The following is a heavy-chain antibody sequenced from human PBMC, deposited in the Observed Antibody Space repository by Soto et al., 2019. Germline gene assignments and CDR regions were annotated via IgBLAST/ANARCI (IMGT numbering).Heavy chain of an antibody. V-gene: IGHV3-23*01. CDR2: ISGSGGST. CDR1: GFTFSSYA. Sequence: EVQLLESGGGLVQPGGSLRLSCAASGFTFSSYAMSWVRQAPGKGLEWVSAISGSGGSTYYADSVKGRFTISRDNSKNTLYLQMNSLRAEDTAVYYCAKDRSGYYYDSSGYYLDYWGQGTLVTVSS. CDR3: AKDRSGYYYDSSGYYLDY. J-gene: IGHJ4*02. D-gene: IGHD3-22*01.